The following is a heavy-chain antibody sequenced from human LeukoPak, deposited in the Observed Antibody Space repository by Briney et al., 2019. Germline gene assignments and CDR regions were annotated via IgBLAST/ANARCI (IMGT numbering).Heavy chain of an antibody. CDR3: ARKSIAADAFDI. Sequence: SETLSLTCSVSGDSMTTHFWSWIRQRPGKGLEWIGFMYYSGSPTYNPSLKSRVTISVDMSENQLSLKLSSVIAADTAFYYRARKSIAADAFDIWGQGTMVTVSS. V-gene: IGHV4-59*11. J-gene: IGHJ3*02. CDR1: GDSMTTHF. CDR2: MYYSGSP. D-gene: IGHD6-6*01.